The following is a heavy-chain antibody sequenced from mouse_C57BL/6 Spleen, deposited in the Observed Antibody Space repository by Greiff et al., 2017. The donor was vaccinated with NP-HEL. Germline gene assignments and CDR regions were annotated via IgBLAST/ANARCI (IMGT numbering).Heavy chain of an antibody. J-gene: IGHJ4*01. CDR1: GYTFTSYW. Sequence: QVQLQQPGAELVKPGASVKLSCKASGYTFTSYWMHWVKQRPGQGLEWIGMIHPTSGSPNYNEKFKSKAPLTVDKSSSTAYMQLSSLTSEDSAVYYCARTGITTVADYYAMDYWGQGTSVTVSS. D-gene: IGHD1-1*01. CDR2: IHPTSGSP. CDR3: ARTGITTVADYYAMDY. V-gene: IGHV1-64*01.